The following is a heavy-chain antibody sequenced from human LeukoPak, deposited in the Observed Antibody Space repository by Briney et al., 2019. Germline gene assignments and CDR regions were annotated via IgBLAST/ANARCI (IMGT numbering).Heavy chain of an antibody. Sequence: PSEPLSLTCTVSGGSISSYYWSWIRQPPGKGMEWIGYMHDSGSTNHNPSLKSRVTMSVDTSKNQFSLKLTSVTAADTAVYYCAKFEPGRWFDPWGQGTLVTVSS. CDR1: GGSISSYY. D-gene: IGHD3-10*01. V-gene: IGHV4-59*01. J-gene: IGHJ5*02. CDR2: MHDSGST. CDR3: AKFEPGRWFDP.